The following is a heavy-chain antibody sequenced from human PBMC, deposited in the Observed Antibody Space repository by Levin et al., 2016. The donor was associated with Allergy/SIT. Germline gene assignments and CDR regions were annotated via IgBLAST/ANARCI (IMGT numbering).Heavy chain of an antibody. V-gene: IGHV3-15*01. CDR2: IKNKFDGGTA. CDR1: GFTFRNAW. CDR3: TTDHLSQVMVAFDY. D-gene: IGHD3-22*01. J-gene: IGHJ4*02. Sequence: GESLKISCAASGFTFRNAWMSWVRQAPGKGLEWVGRIKNKFDGGTADYAAPVKGRFTISRDDSKNTLYLQMSSLKTEDTAVYYCTTDHLSQVMVAFDYWGQGTLVSVSS.